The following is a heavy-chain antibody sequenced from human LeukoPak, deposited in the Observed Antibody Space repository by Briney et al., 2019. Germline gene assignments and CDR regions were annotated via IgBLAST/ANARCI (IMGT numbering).Heavy chain of an antibody. Sequence: PGGSLRLSCAVSGFTFHDYAMHWVRQAPGKGLEWVSLISGDGGSTYYADSVKGRFTISRDNSKNSLYLQMNSLRTEDTALYYCAHPTIFGVVTGDAFDIWGQGTMVTVSS. CDR3: AHPTIFGVVTGDAFDI. CDR2: ISGDGGST. J-gene: IGHJ3*02. V-gene: IGHV3-43*02. CDR1: GFTFHDYA. D-gene: IGHD3-3*01.